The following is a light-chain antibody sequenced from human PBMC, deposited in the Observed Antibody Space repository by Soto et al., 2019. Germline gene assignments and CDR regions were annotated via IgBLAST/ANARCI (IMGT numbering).Light chain of an antibody. CDR1: TSNIGSNY. Sequence: LTQPPSASGTPGQGVTISCSGSTSNIGSNYVYWYQQLPGTAPKLLIYRNNQRPSGVPDRFSGSKSGTSASLAISGLRSDDEADYFCATWDDSLNGFYVFGTGTKVTVL. V-gene: IGLV1-47*01. J-gene: IGLJ1*01. CDR3: ATWDDSLNGFYV. CDR2: RNN.